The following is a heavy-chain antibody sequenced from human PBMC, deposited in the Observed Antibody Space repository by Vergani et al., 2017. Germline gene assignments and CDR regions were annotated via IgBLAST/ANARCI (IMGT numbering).Heavy chain of an antibody. J-gene: IGHJ6*03. D-gene: IGHD2-2*01. V-gene: IGHV3-30*18. CDR3: AKPAATHYYYYYMDV. CDR2: ISYDGSNK. Sequence: QVQLVESGGGVVQPGRSLRLSCAASGFTFSSYGMQWVRQAPGKGLEWVAVISYDGSNKYYADSVKGRFTISRDNSKNTLYLQMNSLRAEDTAVYYCAKPAATHYYYYYMDVWGKGTTVTVSS. CDR1: GFTFSSYG.